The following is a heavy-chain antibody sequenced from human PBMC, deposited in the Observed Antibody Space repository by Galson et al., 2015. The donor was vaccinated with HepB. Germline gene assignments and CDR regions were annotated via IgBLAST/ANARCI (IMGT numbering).Heavy chain of an antibody. CDR2: ISYSGST. J-gene: IGHJ6*02. CDR3: ARDRYCSGGSCYPLYGMDV. Sequence: ETLSLTCTVSGGSITSTGYFWGWFRQPPGKGLEWIGTISYSGSTYFNPSLKSRVSISVDTSKNHFSLKLSSVTAADTAVYYCARDRYCSGGSCYPLYGMDVWGQGTTVTVSS. D-gene: IGHD2-15*01. V-gene: IGHV4-39*02. CDR1: GGSITSTGYF.